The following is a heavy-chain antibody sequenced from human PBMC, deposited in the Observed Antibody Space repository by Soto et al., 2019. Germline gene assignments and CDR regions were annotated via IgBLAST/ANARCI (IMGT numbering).Heavy chain of an antibody. V-gene: IGHV3-23*04. D-gene: IGHD3-3*01. CDR3: VRDQYTMSYFWSAFSSD. J-gene: IGHJ4*02. CDR2: IRNDGGSM. CDR1: GFTFRSSP. Sequence: EVQLVQSGGGLVQPGGSLRLSCAASGFTFRSSPMSWVRQVPGKGLEWISAIRNDGGSMYYVESVKGRFTISRDNSKSTSSLRMKNLIAEDTGIYYCVRDQYTMSYFWSAFSSDWGQGVQVIVSA.